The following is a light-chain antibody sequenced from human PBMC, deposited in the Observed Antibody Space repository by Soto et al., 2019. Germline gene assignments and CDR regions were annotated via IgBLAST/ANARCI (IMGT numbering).Light chain of an antibody. Sequence: DIQMTQSPSTLSASVGDRVTITCRASQSISSWLAWYQQKPGKAPKLLIYKASDLHSGVPSRFSGRGSGTEFTLTISSLQPDDFATYYCQQYQSYAPYPVGQGTKLEIK. J-gene: IGKJ2*01. CDR1: QSISSW. CDR2: KAS. V-gene: IGKV1-5*03. CDR3: QQYQSYAPYP.